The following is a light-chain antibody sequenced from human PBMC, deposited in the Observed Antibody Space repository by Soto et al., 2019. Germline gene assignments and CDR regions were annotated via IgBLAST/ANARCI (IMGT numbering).Light chain of an antibody. CDR3: QQYNNWPPET. CDR1: QGISTN. J-gene: IGKJ2*01. CDR2: AAS. V-gene: IGKV3-15*01. Sequence: EIVMTQSPATLSVSPGERVTLSCTASQGISTNVAWYQQKLGQAPRLLIYAASTRATGIPARFSGSVSATEFTLTISSLQPEDSAIYYCQQYNNWPPETFGQGTKLEIK.